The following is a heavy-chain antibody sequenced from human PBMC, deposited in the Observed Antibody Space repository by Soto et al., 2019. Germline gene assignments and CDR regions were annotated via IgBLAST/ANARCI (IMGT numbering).Heavy chain of an antibody. V-gene: IGHV4-4*02. CDR2: IYHSGST. J-gene: IGHJ6*02. CDR1: GGSISSSNW. D-gene: IGHD1-26*01. CDR3: ASRERYYYYGMDV. Sequence: SETLSLTCAVSGGSISSSNWWSWVRQPPGKGLEWIGEIYHSGSTNYNPSLKSRVTISVDKSKNQFSLKLSSVTAADTAVYYSASRERYYYYGMDVWGQGTTVTV.